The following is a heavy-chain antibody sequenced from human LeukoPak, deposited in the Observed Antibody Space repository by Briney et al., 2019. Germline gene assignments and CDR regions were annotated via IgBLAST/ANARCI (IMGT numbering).Heavy chain of an antibody. CDR3: AKSSSGYSYYYYMDV. CDR2: ITWNGGST. Sequence: GGSLRLSCAASGFTFDDYAMHWVRHAPGKGLEWVSLITWNGGSTYYADSVKGRFTISRDNTKNSLYLQMNSLRAEDTALYYCAKSSSGYSYYYYMDVWGKGTTVTVSS. D-gene: IGHD3-22*01. V-gene: IGHV3-43D*03. J-gene: IGHJ6*03. CDR1: GFTFDDYA.